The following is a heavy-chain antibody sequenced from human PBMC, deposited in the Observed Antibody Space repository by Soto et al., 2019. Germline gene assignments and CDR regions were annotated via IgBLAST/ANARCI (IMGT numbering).Heavy chain of an antibody. CDR2: IYYSGST. V-gene: IGHV4-30-4*01. CDR3: ARARYISRFYYGMDV. CDR1: GGSISSGDYY. Sequence: SETLSLTCTVSGGSISSGDYYWSWIRQPPGKGLEWIGYIYYSGSTYYNPSLKSRVTISVDTSKNQFSLKLSSVTAADTAVYYCARARYISRFYYGMDVWAQGTTVTVYS. J-gene: IGHJ6*02. D-gene: IGHD6-13*01.